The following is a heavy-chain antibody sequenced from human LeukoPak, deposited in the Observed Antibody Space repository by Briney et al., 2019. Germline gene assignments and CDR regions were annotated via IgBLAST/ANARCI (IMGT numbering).Heavy chain of an antibody. CDR3: AREIRETVFTRHHYYGIDV. Sequence: GGSLRLSCAASGFTFSTYDMHWVRQVTGKGLEWVSAIGTVDDTYYLGSVKGRFTISRENAKNVLYLRMSSLRVEDTAVYYCAREIRETVFTRHHYYGIDVWGQGTTVTVSS. V-gene: IGHV3-13*01. CDR1: GFTFSTYD. J-gene: IGHJ6*02. D-gene: IGHD1-1*01. CDR2: IGTVDDT.